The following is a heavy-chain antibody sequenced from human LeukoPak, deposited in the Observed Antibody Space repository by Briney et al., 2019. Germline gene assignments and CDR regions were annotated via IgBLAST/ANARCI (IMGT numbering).Heavy chain of an antibody. D-gene: IGHD5-18*01. CDR2: IYYSGST. V-gene: IGHV4-39*01. CDR1: GDSITSGNYY. CDR3: AATYRTRGYTYGYFDH. J-gene: IGHJ4*02. Sequence: SETLSLTCTVSGDSITSGNYYWGWIRQPPGKGLEWIGNIYYSGSTYYNPSLKSRVSMSLDTSKNQFSLKLSSVTAADTAVYYCAATYRTRGYTYGYFDHWGQGTLVTVPS.